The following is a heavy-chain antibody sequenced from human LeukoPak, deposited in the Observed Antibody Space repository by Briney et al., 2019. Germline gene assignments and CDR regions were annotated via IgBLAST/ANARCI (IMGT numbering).Heavy chain of an antibody. Sequence: AASVKVSCKASGYTFTSYGISWVRQAPGQGLEWMGWISAYNGNTNYAQKLQGRVTMTTDTSTSTAYMELRSLRSDDTAVYYCACGYYYGGGSYYYYYYMDVWGKGTTVTVSS. CDR3: ACGYYYGGGSYYYYYYMDV. CDR2: ISAYNGNT. V-gene: IGHV1-18*01. CDR1: GYTFTSYG. J-gene: IGHJ6*03. D-gene: IGHD3-22*01.